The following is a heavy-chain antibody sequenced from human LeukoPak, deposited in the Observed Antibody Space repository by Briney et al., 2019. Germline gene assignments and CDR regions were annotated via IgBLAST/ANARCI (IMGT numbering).Heavy chain of an antibody. J-gene: IGHJ4*02. CDR2: TLTDGSNK. D-gene: IGHD1-26*01. Sequence: GGSLSLSCAASGFTFSNYDMHWVRQPPGEGLEWVAFTLTDGSNKYYAESVKGRFTISRDNSKTTLYLQMSSLRAEDTAVYYCAKGHVGALWGYFDYWGQGTLVTVSS. V-gene: IGHV3-30*18. CDR1: GFTFSNYD. CDR3: AKGHVGALWGYFDY.